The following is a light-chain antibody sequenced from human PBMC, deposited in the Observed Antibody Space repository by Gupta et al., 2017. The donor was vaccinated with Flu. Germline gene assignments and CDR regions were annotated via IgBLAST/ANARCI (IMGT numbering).Light chain of an antibody. Sequence: QSALTQPASVSGSPGQSITISCTGTSSDVGGYDYVSWYQQYPGKAPKLMIYEVSNRPSGVSNRFSGSKSGNTASLTISGLQAEDETDYYCGSFTSSRTYVFGTGTKVTVL. CDR1: SSDVGGYDY. CDR3: GSFTSSRTYV. CDR2: EVS. V-gene: IGLV2-14*01. J-gene: IGLJ1*01.